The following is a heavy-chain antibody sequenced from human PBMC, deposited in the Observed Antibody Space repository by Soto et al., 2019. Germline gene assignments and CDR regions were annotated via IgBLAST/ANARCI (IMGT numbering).Heavy chain of an antibody. D-gene: IGHD3-22*01. CDR3: ARIRRDYYDSSGFEFDY. J-gene: IGHJ4*02. V-gene: IGHV2-70*01. CDR1: GFSLSTSGMC. CDR2: IDWDDDK. Sequence: SGPTLVNPTQTLTLTCTFSGFSLSTSGMCVSWIRQPPGKALEWLALIDWDDDKYYSTSLKTRLTISKDTSKNQVVLTMTNMDPVDTATYYCARIRRDYYDSSGFEFDYWGQGTLVTVSS.